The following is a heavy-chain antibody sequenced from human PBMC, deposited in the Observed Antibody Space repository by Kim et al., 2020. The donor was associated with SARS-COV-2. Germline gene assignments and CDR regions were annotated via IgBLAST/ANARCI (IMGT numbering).Heavy chain of an antibody. CDR1: QFSFNNYA. D-gene: IGHD3-10*01. Sequence: GGSLRLSCAASQFSFNNYAMTWVRQAPGRGLEWVSTISGSASHIYDRDSVKGRVTLSRDNSKSTLLLQRDSLRAEDTAVYYCAKNPTAVSPYYLDPWGRG. CDR2: ISGSASHI. V-gene: IGHV3-23*01. CDR3: AKNPTAVSPYYLDP. J-gene: IGHJ5*02.